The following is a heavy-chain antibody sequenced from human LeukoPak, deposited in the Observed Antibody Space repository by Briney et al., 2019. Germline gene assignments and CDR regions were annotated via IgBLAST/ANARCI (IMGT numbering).Heavy chain of an antibody. CDR1: GGSISSYY. J-gene: IGHJ4*02. CDR3: ARGLMMAVAGRGEFHY. Sequence: SETLSLTCIVSGGSISSYYWSWIRQPPGKGLEWIGYIYYSGSTNYNPSLKSRVTISVDTSKDQFSLKLSSVTAADTAVYYCARGLMMAVAGRGEFHYWGQGTLVTVSS. D-gene: IGHD6-13*01. CDR2: IYYSGST. V-gene: IGHV4-59*01.